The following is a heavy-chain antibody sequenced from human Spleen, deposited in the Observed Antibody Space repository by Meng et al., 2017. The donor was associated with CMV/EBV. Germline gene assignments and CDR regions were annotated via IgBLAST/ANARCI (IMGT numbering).Heavy chain of an antibody. V-gene: IGHV1-2*02. CDR2: INPNSGGT. D-gene: IGHD4-17*01. Sequence: ASRYTFTGYCLPLVRPAPGQGLGWMGWINPNSGGTSYAQKFQGRVTMTRDTSISTAYMELSRLRSDDTAVYYCARLPDYGDYGIDYWGQGTLVTVSS. CDR1: RYTFTGYC. J-gene: IGHJ4*02. CDR3: ARLPDYGDYGIDY.